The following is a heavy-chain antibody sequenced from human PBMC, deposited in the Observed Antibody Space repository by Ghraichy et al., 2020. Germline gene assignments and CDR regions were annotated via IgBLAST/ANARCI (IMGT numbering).Heavy chain of an antibody. Sequence: GGSLRLSCAASGFTFSNAWMSWVRQAPGKGLEWVGHIKSKAYGGTTDYAAPVKGRVTISRDDSKNTLYVQMNSLKTEDTAVYYCTTLRTHYGMNVWGQGTTVTVSS. CDR2: IKSKAYGGTT. CDR1: GFTFSNAW. CDR3: TTLRTHYGMNV. V-gene: IGHV3-15*01. J-gene: IGHJ6*02. D-gene: IGHD4-17*01.